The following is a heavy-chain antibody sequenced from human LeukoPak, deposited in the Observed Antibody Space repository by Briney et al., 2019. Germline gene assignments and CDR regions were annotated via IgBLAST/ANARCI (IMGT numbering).Heavy chain of an antibody. CDR1: GGSISSYY. V-gene: IGHV4-59*08. D-gene: IGHD3-3*01. CDR3: AGRGPYGVASYFDY. J-gene: IGHJ4*02. Sequence: PSETLSLTCTVSGGSISSYYWSWIRQPPGKGLEWIGYIYYSGSTNYNPSLKSRVTISVDTSKNQFSLKLSSVTAADTAVYYCAGRGPYGVASYFDYWGQGTLVTVSS. CDR2: IYYSGST.